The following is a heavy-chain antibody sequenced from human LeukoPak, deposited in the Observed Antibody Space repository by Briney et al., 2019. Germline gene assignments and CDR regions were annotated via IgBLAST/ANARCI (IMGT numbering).Heavy chain of an antibody. D-gene: IGHD6-19*01. CDR1: GGSISSYY. CDR2: IHYSGST. J-gene: IGHJ4*02. V-gene: IGHV4-59*01. Sequence: PSETLSLTCTVSGGSISSYYWSWIRQPPGKGLEWIGHIHYSGSTNYNPSLKSRVTISVDTSKNQFSLKLNSVTAADTAVYYCARVPPRSSGWYFFDYWGQGTLVTVSS. CDR3: ARVPPRSSGWYFFDY.